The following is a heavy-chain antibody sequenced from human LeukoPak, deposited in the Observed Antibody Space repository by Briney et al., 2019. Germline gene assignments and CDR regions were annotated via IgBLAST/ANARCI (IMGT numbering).Heavy chain of an antibody. D-gene: IGHD4-17*01. Sequence: GGSLRLSCAASGFTFGSYAMSWVRQAPGKGLEWVSAISGSGGNTYYADSVKGRFTISRDNSKNTLYLQMNSLRAEDTAVYYCAKKTVTTDYYYYGMDVWGQGTTVTVSS. CDR2: ISGSGGNT. V-gene: IGHV3-23*01. CDR3: AKKTVTTDYYYYGMDV. J-gene: IGHJ6*02. CDR1: GFTFGSYA.